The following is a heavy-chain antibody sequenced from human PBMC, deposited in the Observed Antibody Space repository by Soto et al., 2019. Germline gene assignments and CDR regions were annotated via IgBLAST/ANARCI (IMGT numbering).Heavy chain of an antibody. Sequence: PGGSLRLSCSASGFTFSSYAMHWVRQAPGKGLEYVSAISSNGGSTYYADSVKGRFTISRDNSKNTLYLQMSSLRAEDTAVYYCVKLLTVVVVAATPPSVAFDIWGQGTMLTVSS. CDR3: VKLLTVVVVAATPPSVAFDI. J-gene: IGHJ3*02. CDR2: ISSNGGST. V-gene: IGHV3-64D*08. CDR1: GFTFSSYA. D-gene: IGHD2-15*01.